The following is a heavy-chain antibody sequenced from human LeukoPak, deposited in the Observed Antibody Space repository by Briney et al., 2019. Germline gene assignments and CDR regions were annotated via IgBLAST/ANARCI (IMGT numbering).Heavy chain of an antibody. CDR1: GGSFSGYY. J-gene: IGHJ6*03. Sequence: PSETLSLTCAVYGGSFSGYYWSWIRQPPGKGLEWIGSIYYSGSTYYNPSLKSRVTISVDTSKNQFSLKLSSVTAADTAVYYCAREHYDSSGYFEYYYYMDVWGKGTTVTVSS. CDR3: AREHYDSSGYFEYYYYMDV. CDR2: IYYSGST. D-gene: IGHD3-22*01. V-gene: IGHV4-34*01.